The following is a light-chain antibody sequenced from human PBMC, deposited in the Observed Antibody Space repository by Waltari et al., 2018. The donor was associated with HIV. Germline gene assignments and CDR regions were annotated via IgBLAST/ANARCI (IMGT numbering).Light chain of an antibody. CDR2: GAS. Sequence: ESVLTQSPGTLSLSPGERATLSCRASQSVSSSYLAWYQQQPGQAPRLRIYGASTRATGIPDRFSGSGSGTDFTLTSSRLEPEDFAVYYCQQYGSSSWTFGQGTKVEIK. CDR3: QQYGSSSWT. V-gene: IGKV3-20*01. J-gene: IGKJ1*01. CDR1: QSVSSSY.